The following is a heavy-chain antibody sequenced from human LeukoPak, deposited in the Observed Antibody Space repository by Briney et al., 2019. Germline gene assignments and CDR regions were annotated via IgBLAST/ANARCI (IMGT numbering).Heavy chain of an antibody. V-gene: IGHV3-23*01. CDR1: GFTFSSYA. Sequence: GGSLRLSCAASGFTFSSYAMSWFRQAPGKGLEWVSAISGSGGSTYYADSVKGRFTISRDNSKNTLYLQMNSLRAEDTAVYYCAKDFTLVGATGYWGQGTLVTVSS. CDR2: ISGSGGST. J-gene: IGHJ4*02. CDR3: AKDFTLVGATGY. D-gene: IGHD1-26*01.